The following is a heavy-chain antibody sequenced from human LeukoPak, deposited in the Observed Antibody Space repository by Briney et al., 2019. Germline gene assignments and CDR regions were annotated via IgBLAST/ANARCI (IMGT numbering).Heavy chain of an antibody. CDR2: ISAYNGNT. D-gene: IGHD3-10*01. CDR3: AREEEIHYGSGSYYHY. J-gene: IGHJ4*02. Sequence: GASVKVSCKASGYTFISYGISWVRQAPGQGLEWMGWISAYNGNTDYAQNLQGRVTMTTDTSTSTAYMELRSLRSDDTAVYYCAREEEIHYGSGSYYHYWGQGTLVTVSS. V-gene: IGHV1-18*01. CDR1: GYTFISYG.